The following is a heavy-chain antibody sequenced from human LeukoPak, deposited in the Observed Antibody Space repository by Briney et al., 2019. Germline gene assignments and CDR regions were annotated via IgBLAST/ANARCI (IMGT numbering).Heavy chain of an antibody. CDR3: ASYYGSGSYDAFDI. CDR2: IYHSGST. CDR1: GGSISSSNW. V-gene: IGHV4-4*02. Sequence: SGTLSLTCAVSGGSISSSNWWSWVRQPPGKGLEWIGEIYHSGSTNYNPSLKSRVTISVDKSKNQFSLKLSPVTAADTAVYYCASYYGSGSYDAFDIWGQGTMVTVSS. D-gene: IGHD3-10*01. J-gene: IGHJ3*02.